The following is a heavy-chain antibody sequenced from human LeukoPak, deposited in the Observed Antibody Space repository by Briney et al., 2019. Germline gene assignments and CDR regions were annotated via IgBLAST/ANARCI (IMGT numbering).Heavy chain of an antibody. J-gene: IGHJ5*02. CDR1: GGSTSGGNYY. CDR3: ARVGGYDSAGWFDP. CDR2: ISSSGNT. D-gene: IGHD5-12*01. V-gene: IGHV4-39*02. Sequence: SETLSLTCIVSGGSTSGGNYYWGWIRRPPGKGLEWIGGISSSGNTYYNPSLKSRITISIDTSKNHFSLKLSSVTAADTAVYYCARVGGYDSAGWFDPWGQGTLVTVSS.